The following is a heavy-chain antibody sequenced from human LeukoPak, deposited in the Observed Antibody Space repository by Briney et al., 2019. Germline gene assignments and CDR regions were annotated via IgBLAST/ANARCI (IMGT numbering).Heavy chain of an antibody. D-gene: IGHD2-2*01. V-gene: IGHV3-11*01. CDR2: ISSSGTTI. CDR3: AKSGVVQSKNWFDP. Sequence: GGSLRLSCVASGFTFSDYYMCWIRQAPGKGLEWISYISSSGTTIYYADSVKGRFTISRDNAKNSLYLQMNSLRAEDTAVCYCAKSGVVQSKNWFDPWGQGTLVTVSS. CDR1: GFTFSDYY. J-gene: IGHJ5*02.